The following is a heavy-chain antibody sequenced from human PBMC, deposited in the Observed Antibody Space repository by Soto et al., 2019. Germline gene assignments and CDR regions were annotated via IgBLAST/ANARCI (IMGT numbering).Heavy chain of an antibody. Sequence: PGGSLRLSCAASGFAFRNYVMHWVRQAPGKGLEWAAAISDDGSKKYYADSVKGRFTVSRDNSKNTMYLQMNSLRPEDTAVYYCAKNEPPSSGSHLDDGGPGTLVTVSS. CDR3: AKNEPPSSGSHLDD. J-gene: IGHJ4*02. CDR2: ISDDGSKK. CDR1: GFAFRNYV. V-gene: IGHV3-30*18. D-gene: IGHD5-12*01.